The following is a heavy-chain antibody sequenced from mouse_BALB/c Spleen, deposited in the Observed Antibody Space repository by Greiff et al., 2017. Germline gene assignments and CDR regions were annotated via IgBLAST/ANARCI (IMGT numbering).Heavy chain of an antibody. Sequence: EVQRVESGGGLVQPGGSLKLSCAASGFTFSSYTMSWVRQTPEKRLEWVAYISNGGGSTYYPDTVKGRFTISRDNAKNTLYLQMSSLKSEDTAMYYCARHENYYGYGFAYWGQGTLVTVSA. CDR3: ARHENYYGYGFAY. J-gene: IGHJ3*01. CDR1: GFTFSSYT. CDR2: ISNGGGST. V-gene: IGHV5-12-2*01. D-gene: IGHD1-2*01.